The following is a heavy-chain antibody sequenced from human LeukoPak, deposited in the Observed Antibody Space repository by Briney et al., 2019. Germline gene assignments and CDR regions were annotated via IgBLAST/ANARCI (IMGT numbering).Heavy chain of an antibody. CDR1: GGTFSSYA. D-gene: IGHD3-22*01. Sequence: SVKVSCKASGGTFSSYAISWVRQAPGQGLEWMGRIIPILGIANYAQKFQGRVTITADKSTSTAYMELSSLRSEDTAVYYCARKYYYDSSGYRAFDIWGEGTMVTVFS. CDR3: ARKYYYDSSGYRAFDI. V-gene: IGHV1-69*04. CDR2: IIPILGIA. J-gene: IGHJ3*02.